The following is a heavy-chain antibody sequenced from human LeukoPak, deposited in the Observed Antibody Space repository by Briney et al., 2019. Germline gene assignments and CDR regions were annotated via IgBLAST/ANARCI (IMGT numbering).Heavy chain of an antibody. Sequence: GRSLRLSCAASGFSLSDYYMSWISPAPRKGLEWVSYISGSETTMYYADSVRGRFTISRDNAKNSLYLQMNSRRVEDTAVYYCARDKPKSSGWHGLDAFDVWGQGTLVTVSS. V-gene: IGHV3-11*04. CDR2: ISGSETTM. J-gene: IGHJ3*01. CDR3: ARDKPKSSGWHGLDAFDV. CDR1: GFSLSDYY. D-gene: IGHD6-19*01.